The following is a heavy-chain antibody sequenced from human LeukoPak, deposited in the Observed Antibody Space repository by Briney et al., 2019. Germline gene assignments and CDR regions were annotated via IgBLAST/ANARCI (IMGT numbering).Heavy chain of an antibody. CDR1: GYTFTGYY. CDR2: INPNSGGT. D-gene: IGHD4-17*01. Sequence: ASVKVSCEASGYTFTGYYMHWVRQAPGQGLEWMGRINPNSGGTNYAQKFQGRVTMTRDTSISTAYMELSRLRSDDTAVYYCARQTTVTTEGYYYGMDVWGQGTTVTVSS. CDR3: ARQTTVTTEGYYYGMDV. V-gene: IGHV1-2*06. J-gene: IGHJ6*02.